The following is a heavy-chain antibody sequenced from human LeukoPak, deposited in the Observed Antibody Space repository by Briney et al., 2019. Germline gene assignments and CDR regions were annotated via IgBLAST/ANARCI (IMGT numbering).Heavy chain of an antibody. V-gene: IGHV3-11*05. D-gene: IGHD3-9*01. CDR1: GFTFSDYY. Sequence: GGSLRLSCAASGFTFSDYYMSWIRQAPGKGLEGVSYISSSSSYTNYADSVKGRFTISRDNAKNSLYLQMNSLRAEDTAVYYCARDSQGEPTLRYFDWQTEYYFDYWGQGTLVTVSS. CDR3: ARDSQGEPTLRYFDWQTEYYFDY. CDR2: ISSSSSYT. J-gene: IGHJ4*02.